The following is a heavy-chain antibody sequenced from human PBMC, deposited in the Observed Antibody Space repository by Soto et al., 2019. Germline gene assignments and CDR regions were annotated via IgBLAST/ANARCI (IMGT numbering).Heavy chain of an antibody. V-gene: IGHV3-30*18. CDR2: ISYHGRNK. J-gene: IGHJ4*02. CDR1: GFTFSGYG. Sequence: GGSLRLSCAASGFTFSGYGMHWVRQAPGKGLEWVAVISYHGRNKYYVDSVKGRFTISRDDSKNTLYLQMDSVRAEDTAVYYCVKDGSLEVPDVPLEEYYFDHWGQGTLVTVSS. D-gene: IGHD3-3*01. CDR3: VKDGSLEVPDVPLEEYYFDH.